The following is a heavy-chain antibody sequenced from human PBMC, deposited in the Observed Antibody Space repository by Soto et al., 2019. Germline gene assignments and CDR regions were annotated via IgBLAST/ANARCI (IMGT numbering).Heavy chain of an antibody. CDR1: GFTFSNAW. CDR2: IKSKTDGGTT. D-gene: IGHD6-6*01. J-gene: IGHJ4*02. Sequence: GGSLRLSCAASGFTFSNAWMSWVRQAPGKGLEWVGRIKSKTDGGTTDYAAPVKGRFTISRDDSKNTLYLQMNSLKTEDTAVYYCNTDFQAVYSSSGEAYWGQGTLVTVSS. CDR3: NTDFQAVYSSSGEAY. V-gene: IGHV3-15*01.